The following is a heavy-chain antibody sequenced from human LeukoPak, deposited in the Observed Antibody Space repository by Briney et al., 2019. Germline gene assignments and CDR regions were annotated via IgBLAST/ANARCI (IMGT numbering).Heavy chain of an antibody. CDR1: EFTFSTYW. V-gene: IGHV3-7*01. CDR2: IKQDGSEK. J-gene: IGHJ6*03. D-gene: IGHD4-17*01. CDR3: ARDPHYANYYYYMDV. Sequence: GGSLRLSCAASEFTFSTYWMSWVRQAPGKGLEWVADIKQDGSEKYYVDSVKGRFTISRQNAKSTVYLQMNSLRAEDTAVYYCARDPHYANYYYYMDVWGKGTTVTVSS.